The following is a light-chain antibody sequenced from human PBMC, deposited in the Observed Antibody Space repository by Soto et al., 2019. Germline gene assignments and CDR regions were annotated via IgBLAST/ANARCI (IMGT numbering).Light chain of an antibody. J-gene: IGKJ1*01. CDR2: GAS. CDR1: QTINNN. Sequence: VLTQDRATLSVSPGEGATLSCRASQTINNNVAWYQLKDGQVPRLLIYGASTRATDIPARFSGSGSGTEFTLTISSLQSDDSATYYSQQYNSYRAFGQGTKVDIK. CDR3: QQYNSYRA. V-gene: IGKV3-15*01.